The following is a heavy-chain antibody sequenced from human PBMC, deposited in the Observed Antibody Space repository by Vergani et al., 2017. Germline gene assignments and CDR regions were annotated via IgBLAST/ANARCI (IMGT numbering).Heavy chain of an antibody. CDR3: ARRAERWETLLRDDFDV. V-gene: IGHV4-34*09. CDR1: GGSFSGYY. D-gene: IGHD1-26*01. Sequence: QVQLQESGPGLVKPSQTLSLTCAVYGGSFSGYYWSWIRLAPGKGLEWIGEINHSGTINYNPTLKSPFNVSIDTSRDHFSLKLGSVSAADTAVYFCARRAERWETLLRDDFDVWGQGTFVTVSP. J-gene: IGHJ3*01. CDR2: INHSGTI.